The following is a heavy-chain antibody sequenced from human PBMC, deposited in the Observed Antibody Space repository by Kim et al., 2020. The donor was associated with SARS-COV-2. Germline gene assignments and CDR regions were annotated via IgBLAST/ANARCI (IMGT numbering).Heavy chain of an antibody. CDR1: GFTFSNYY. Sequence: GGSLRLSCAASGFTFSNYYMSWIRQAPGKGLEWVSYISSSGGTIYYADSVKGRFTISRDNAKNTLYLQMNSLRAEDTAVDYCARDLERHGYSCYYYGRDGWGQGTPVTVSS. J-gene: IGHJ6*02. D-gene: IGHD5-18*01. CDR2: ISSSGGTI. CDR3: ARDLERHGYSCYYYGRDG. V-gene: IGHV3-11*01.